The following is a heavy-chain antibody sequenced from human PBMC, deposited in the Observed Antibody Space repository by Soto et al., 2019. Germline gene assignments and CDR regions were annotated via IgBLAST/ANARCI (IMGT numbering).Heavy chain of an antibody. CDR3: ARDGSPIVGATSYYFDY. J-gene: IGHJ4*02. CDR1: GYTFTSYY. Sequence: QVQLVQSGAEVKKPGASVKVSCKASGYTFTSYYMHWVRQAPGQGLEWMGIINPSGGSTSYAQKFQGRVTMTRDTSTSTVYMELSSLRSEDTAVYYCARDGSPIVGATSYYFDYWGQGTLVTVSS. V-gene: IGHV1-46*01. CDR2: INPSGGST. D-gene: IGHD1-26*01.